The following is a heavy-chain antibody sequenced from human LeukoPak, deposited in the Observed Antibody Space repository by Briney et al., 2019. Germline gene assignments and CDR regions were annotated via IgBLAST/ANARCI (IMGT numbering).Heavy chain of an antibody. D-gene: IGHD2-15*01. CDR1: GYTLTGYY. V-gene: IGHV1-2*06. CDR3: ARVQCSGGSCYSGY. J-gene: IGHJ4*02. Sequence: ASVKVSCKASGYTLTGYYMHWVRQAPGQGLEWMGRINPNSGGTNYAQKFQGRVTMTRDTSISTAYMELSRLRSDDTAVYYCARVQCSGGSCYSGYWGQGTLVTVSS. CDR2: INPNSGGT.